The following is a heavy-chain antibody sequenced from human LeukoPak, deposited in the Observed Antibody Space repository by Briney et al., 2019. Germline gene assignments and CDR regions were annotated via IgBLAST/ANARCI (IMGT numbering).Heavy chain of an antibody. V-gene: IGHV3-9*01. D-gene: IGHD4-17*01. CDR1: GFTFSSYG. Sequence: GGSLRLSCAASGFTFSSYGMHWVRQAPGKGLEWVSGIMWDRSRIGYADSVKGRFTISTDNAKTSLYLQMNSLRAEDTALYYCTKDVSPGGADVWGQGTTVTVSS. CDR3: TKDVSPGGADV. J-gene: IGHJ6*02. CDR2: IMWDRSRI.